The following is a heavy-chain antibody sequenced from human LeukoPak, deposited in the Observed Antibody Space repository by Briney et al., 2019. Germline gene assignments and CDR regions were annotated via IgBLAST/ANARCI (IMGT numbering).Heavy chain of an antibody. CDR2: VAYDDTNK. Sequence: GTSLRLSCAASGFTFSSYGMHWVRQVPGKGLEGVAAVAYDDTNKQYAESVKGRFTISRDNSKNTLYLQMISLRADDTAVYYCAKKKPGTYYEPMDIWGQGTMVTVSS. CDR1: GFTFSSYG. J-gene: IGHJ3*02. D-gene: IGHD3-3*01. V-gene: IGHV3-30*18. CDR3: AKKKPGTYYEPMDI.